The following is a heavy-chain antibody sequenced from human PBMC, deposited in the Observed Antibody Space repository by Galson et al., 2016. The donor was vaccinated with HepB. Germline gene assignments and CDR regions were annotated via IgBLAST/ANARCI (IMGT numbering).Heavy chain of an antibody. D-gene: IGHD2-21*01. CDR3: ARPLNRGEVMGPRLAY. CDR2: LSFDGNKE. J-gene: IGHJ4*02. Sequence: SLRLSCAASGFSFHVYAMNWVRHAPGKGLEWVAALSFDGNKEYYAASVKGRFTVSRDTSKNTIFLQMSSLRPEDTAVYYCARPLNRGEVMGPRLAYWGQGTLVAVSS. CDR1: GFSFHVYA. V-gene: IGHV3-30*14.